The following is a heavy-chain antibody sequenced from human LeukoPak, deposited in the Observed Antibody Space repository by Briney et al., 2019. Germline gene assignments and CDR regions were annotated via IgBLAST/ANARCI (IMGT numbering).Heavy chain of an antibody. D-gene: IGHD5-18*01. CDR3: ARGYSYGYGFKAFDI. CDR1: GGSISSYY. J-gene: IGHJ3*02. V-gene: IGHV4-59*01. CDR2: IYYSGST. Sequence: SETLSLTCTVSGGSISSYYWSWIRQPPGKGLEWIGYIYYSGSTNYNPSLKSRVTISVDTSKNQFSLKLSSVTAADTAVYYCARGYSYGYGFKAFDIWGQGTMVTVSS.